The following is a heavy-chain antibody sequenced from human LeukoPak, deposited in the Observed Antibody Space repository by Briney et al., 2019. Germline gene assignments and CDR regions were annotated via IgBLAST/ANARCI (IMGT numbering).Heavy chain of an antibody. CDR1: GFTFSDYS. V-gene: IGHV3-21*01. Sequence: TGGSLRLSCAASGFTFSDYSMKWIRQAPGKGLDWVSSISSSSTYINYADSVKGRFTISRDNAMNSLYLQINSLRVEDTAVYYCVRERFHGSGAPKFDFWGQGTLLTVSS. D-gene: IGHD3-10*01. J-gene: IGHJ4*02. CDR3: VRERFHGSGAPKFDF. CDR2: ISSSSTYI.